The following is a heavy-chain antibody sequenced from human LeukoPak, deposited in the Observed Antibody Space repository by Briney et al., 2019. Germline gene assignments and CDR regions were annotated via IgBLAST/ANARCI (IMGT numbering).Heavy chain of an antibody. J-gene: IGHJ3*01. D-gene: IGHD1-26*01. CDR3: ARASIVGAKRTRSGAFDL. V-gene: IGHV4-34*01. CDR1: GGSFSGYY. CDR2: INHSGSS. Sequence: SETLSLTCGVYGGSFSGYYWNWIRQPPGKGLEWIGEINHSGSSNYNPSLKSRITISVDTSKNQFSLNLSSVTAADTAVYYCARASIVGAKRTRSGAFDLWGQGTMVTVSS.